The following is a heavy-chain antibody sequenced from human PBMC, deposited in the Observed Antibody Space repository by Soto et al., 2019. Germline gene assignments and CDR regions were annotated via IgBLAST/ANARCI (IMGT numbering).Heavy chain of an antibody. V-gene: IGHV4-31*03. CDR2: IYYSGST. CDR1: GGSVSSGGYY. CDR3: ARAYYYYYYYMDV. Sequence: TLSLTCTVSGGSVSSGGYYWSWIRQHPGKGLEWIGYIYYSGSTYYNPSLKSRVTISVDTSKNQFSLKLSSVTAADTAVYYCARAYYYYYYYMDVWGKGTTVTVSS. J-gene: IGHJ6*03.